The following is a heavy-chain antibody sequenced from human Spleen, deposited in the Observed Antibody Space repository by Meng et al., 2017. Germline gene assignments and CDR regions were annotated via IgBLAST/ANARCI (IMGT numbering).Heavy chain of an antibody. CDR3: TKGQDEYATSRYVY. V-gene: IGHV3-30*04. J-gene: IGHJ4*02. CDR2: ITDDGNKK. Sequence: GGSLRLSCATSGFTFSRYCMDWARQAPGKGLEWVTLITDDGNKKHCADSVKGRFTISRDNSKNALYLQMKSLRAEDTATYYCTKGQDEYATSRYVYWGQGTLVTVSS. D-gene: IGHD6-13*01. CDR1: GFTFSRYC.